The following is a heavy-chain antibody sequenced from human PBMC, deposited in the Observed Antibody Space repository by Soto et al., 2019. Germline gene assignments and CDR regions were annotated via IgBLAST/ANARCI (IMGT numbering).Heavy chain of an antibody. Sequence: SEPLSLTGSVSGGSISSSSYYWGWIRQPPGKGLEWIGSIYYSGSTYYNPSLKSRVTISVDTSKNQFSLKLSSVTAADTAVYYCATTFSRFLNWFDPWGQGTLVTVSS. CDR3: ATTFSRFLNWFDP. V-gene: IGHV4-39*01. CDR1: GGSISSSSYY. CDR2: IYYSGST. J-gene: IGHJ5*02. D-gene: IGHD3-3*02.